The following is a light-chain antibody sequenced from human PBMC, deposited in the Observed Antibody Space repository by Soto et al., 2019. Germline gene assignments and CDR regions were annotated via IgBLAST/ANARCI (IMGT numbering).Light chain of an antibody. J-gene: IGLJ2*01. CDR3: TSYTTSTTLVI. Sequence: QSALTQPASVSGSPGQSITISCTGTSSDIGSSNYVSWYQQHPGKAPKLMIYEVSNRPSGVSNRFSGSKSGNTASLTISRLQAEDEADYYCTSYTTSTTLVIFGGGTQLTVL. CDR1: SSDIGSSNY. CDR2: EVS. V-gene: IGLV2-14*01.